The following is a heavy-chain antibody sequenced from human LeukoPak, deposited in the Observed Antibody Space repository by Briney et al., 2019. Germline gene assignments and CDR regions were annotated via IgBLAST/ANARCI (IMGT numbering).Heavy chain of an antibody. CDR3: ARAERGRGGGSGSYSYYYYMDV. J-gene: IGHJ6*03. CDR2: IYYSGST. D-gene: IGHD3-10*01. V-gene: IGHV4-39*07. CDR1: GGSISSSSYY. Sequence: SETLSLTCTVSGGSISSSSYYWGWIRQPPGKGLEWIGSIYYSGSTYYNPSLKSRVTISVDTSKNQFSLKLSSVTAADTAVYYCARAERGRGGGSGSYSYYYYMDVWGKGTTVTVSS.